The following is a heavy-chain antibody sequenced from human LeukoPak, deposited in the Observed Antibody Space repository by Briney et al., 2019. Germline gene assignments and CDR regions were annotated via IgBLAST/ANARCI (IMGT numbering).Heavy chain of an antibody. CDR3: ARRSDYGGLDY. D-gene: IGHD4-23*01. Sequence: ASVKVSCKASGYTFTSYGISWVRQAPGQGLEWMGWISAYNGNTNYAQKFQGRVTITRDTSISTAYMELSRLRSDDTAMYYCARRSDYGGLDYWGQGTLVTVSS. V-gene: IGHV1-18*01. J-gene: IGHJ4*02. CDR2: ISAYNGNT. CDR1: GYTFTSYG.